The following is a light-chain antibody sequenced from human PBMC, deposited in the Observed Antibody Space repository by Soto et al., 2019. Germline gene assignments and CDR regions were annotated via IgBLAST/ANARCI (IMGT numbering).Light chain of an antibody. CDR2: GAS. J-gene: IGKJ2*01. CDR1: QSVSSRY. CDR3: QQYDTSIWAYT. Sequence: EVVLTQSPVTLSLSPGERATLSCRASQSVSSRYFAWYQQKPGQAPRLLIYGASSRATGIPDRFSGSGSGTDFTLTISRLELEDFAVYYCQQYDTSIWAYTFGQGTKLEIK. V-gene: IGKV3-20*01.